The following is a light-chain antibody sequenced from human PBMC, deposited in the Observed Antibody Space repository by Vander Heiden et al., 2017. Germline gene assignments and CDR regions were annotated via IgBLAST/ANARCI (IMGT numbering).Light chain of an antibody. J-gene: IGKJ4*01. CDR2: GTS. Sequence: DIQMTQSPSSVSASVGGTVTIPCRPSQTVSSRVAWYQLRPGEAPKFLIYGTSILERGVPSRFSGSGSGTHFSLTINNLQPEDFAIYYCQQAYSFPPTFGGGTKVEIK. CDR3: QQAYSFPPT. V-gene: IGKV1D-12*01. CDR1: QTVSSR.